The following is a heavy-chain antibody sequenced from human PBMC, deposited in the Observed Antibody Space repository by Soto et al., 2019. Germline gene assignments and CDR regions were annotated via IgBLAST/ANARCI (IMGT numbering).Heavy chain of an antibody. J-gene: IGHJ4*02. CDR3: VRDYSDSSGYYYFDY. V-gene: IGHV4-38-2*02. D-gene: IGHD3-22*01. Sequence: SETLSLTCAVSGYSITTGYYWGWIRQPPGKGLEWIGSISHSGDTYYSPSLKSGVTISVDTSKNQFSLQLNSVTAADTALYYCVRDYSDSSGYYYFDYWGQGTLVTVSS. CDR1: GYSITTGYY. CDR2: ISHSGDT.